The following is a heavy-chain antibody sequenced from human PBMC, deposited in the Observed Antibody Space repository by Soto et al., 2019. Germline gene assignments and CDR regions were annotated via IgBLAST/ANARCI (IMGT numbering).Heavy chain of an antibody. D-gene: IGHD3-10*01. J-gene: IGHJ4*02. CDR2: INPILSMS. CDR1: GDTFSFYT. Sequence: QVQLVQSGAEVKKPGSSVKVSCKASGDTFSFYTINWVRQAPGLGLEWVGRINPILSMSNYAKKFQGRVTXTXDKSTSTAYMELRSLRSEDTAMYYCATSYGSGYRAFDYWGQGALVTVSS. V-gene: IGHV1-69*02. CDR3: ATSYGSGYRAFDY.